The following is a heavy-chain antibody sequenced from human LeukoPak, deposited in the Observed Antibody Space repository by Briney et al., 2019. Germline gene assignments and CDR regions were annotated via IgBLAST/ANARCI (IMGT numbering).Heavy chain of an antibody. CDR2: IYYSGST. D-gene: IGHD6-19*01. V-gene: IGHV4-59*01. J-gene: IGHJ4*02. Sequence: PSETLSLTCTVSGGSISSYYWSWIRQPPGKGLEWIGYIYYSGSTNYNPSLKSRVTISVDTSKNQFSLKLSSVTAADTAVYYCARVKRSSGWGDPGYYFDYWGQGTLVTVSS. CDR3: ARVKRSSGWGDPGYYFDY. CDR1: GGSISSYY.